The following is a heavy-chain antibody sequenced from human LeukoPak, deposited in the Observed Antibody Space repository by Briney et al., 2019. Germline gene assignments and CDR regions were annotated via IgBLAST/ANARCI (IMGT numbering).Heavy chain of an antibody. CDR3: ARDKGLFDYDSSGQFDY. D-gene: IGHD3-22*01. V-gene: IGHV3-30-3*01. CDR2: ISYDGSNK. CDR1: GFTFSSYA. J-gene: IGHJ4*02. Sequence: GRSLRLSCTASGFTFSSYAMHWVRQAPGKGLEWVAVISYDGSNKYYADSVKSRFTISRDNSKNTLYLQMNSLRAEDTAVYYCARDKGLFDYDSSGQFDYWGQGTLVTVSS.